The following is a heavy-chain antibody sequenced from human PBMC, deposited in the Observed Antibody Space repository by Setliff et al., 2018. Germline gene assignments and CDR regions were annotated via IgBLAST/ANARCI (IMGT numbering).Heavy chain of an antibody. J-gene: IGHJ3*02. V-gene: IGHV2-26*01. CDR2: IFSNDQK. D-gene: IGHD6-19*01. CDR3: ARDHSGWYGGAFDI. Sequence: SGPTLVNPTETLTLTCIVSGFSLSNGRMGVTWIRQPPGKALEWLAHIFSNDQKSYNSSLKSRVTISKDTSKSQVVLTMTNMDPVDTATYFCARDHSGWYGGAFDIWGPGTMVTVSS. CDR1: GFSLSNGRMG.